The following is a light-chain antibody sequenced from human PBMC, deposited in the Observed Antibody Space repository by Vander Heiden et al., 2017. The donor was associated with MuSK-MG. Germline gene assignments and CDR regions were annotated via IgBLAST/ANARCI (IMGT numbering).Light chain of an antibody. CDR1: QSVSTY. Sequence: EIVLTQSPATLSVSPGETATLSCRASQSVSTYLAWYQQKPGQAPRLLLYGASTRATGIPARFSGSGYGTEFTLTISSLQSEDFAVYYCQQYNDWPPLTFGAGTKVEIK. J-gene: IGKJ4*01. V-gene: IGKV3-15*01. CDR3: QQYNDWPPLT. CDR2: GAS.